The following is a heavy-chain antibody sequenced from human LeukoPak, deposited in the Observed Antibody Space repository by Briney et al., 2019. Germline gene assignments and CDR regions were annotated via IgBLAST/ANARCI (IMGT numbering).Heavy chain of an antibody. CDR2: ISSSSSYI. CDR1: GFTFSSYS. Sequence: GGSLRLSCAASGFTFSSYSMNWVRQAPGKGLELVSSISSSSSYIYYADPAKGRFTISRDNAKNSLYLQMNSLRAEDTAVYYCARGGGEIWNDNYWGQGTLVTVSS. J-gene: IGHJ4*02. V-gene: IGHV3-21*01. CDR3: ARGGGEIWNDNY. D-gene: IGHD1-1*01.